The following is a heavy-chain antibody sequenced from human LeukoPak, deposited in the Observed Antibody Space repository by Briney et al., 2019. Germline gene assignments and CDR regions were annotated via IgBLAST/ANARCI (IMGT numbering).Heavy chain of an antibody. V-gene: IGHV3-33*07. CDR2: IWYDGSTK. J-gene: IGHJ4*02. CDR1: GFTFSSYG. CDR3: ARDLLLWFGELSGDSDY. Sequence: AGGSLRLSCAASGFTFSSYGMYWVRQAPGKGLEWVAVIWYDGSTKYYADSVKGRFTISRDNSKNTLHLQMNSLRAEDTAVYYCARDLLLWFGELSGDSDYWGQGTLVTVSS. D-gene: IGHD3-10*01.